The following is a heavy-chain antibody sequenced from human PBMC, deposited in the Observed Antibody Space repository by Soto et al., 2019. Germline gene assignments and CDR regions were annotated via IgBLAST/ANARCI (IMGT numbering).Heavy chain of an antibody. CDR2: MNTDGSRT. CDR3: ARGDGGQYDGKGYIGRH. Sequence: EVQLVESGGGLVQPGGSLRLSCAASGFTFSIYWMHLVRQVPGKGLVWVSRMNTDGSRTSYADSARRRCTISRDDAKSTLYLQMHNLRAADTAVYYCARGDGGQYDGKGYIGRHCGQGALGTVSA. V-gene: IGHV3-74*01. J-gene: IGHJ4*02. D-gene: IGHD3-16*01. CDR1: GFTFSIYW.